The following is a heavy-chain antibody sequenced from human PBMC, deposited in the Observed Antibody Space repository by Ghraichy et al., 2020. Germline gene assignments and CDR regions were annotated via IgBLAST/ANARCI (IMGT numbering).Heavy chain of an antibody. CDR1: GGSISSSSYY. V-gene: IGHV4-39*07. CDR2: SYYSGIN. CDR3: ARVGFGNYPPAGAFDI. D-gene: IGHD4-11*01. Sequence: GSLRLSCTVSGGSISSSSYYWGWIRQPPGKGLEWIGSSYYSGINYYNPSLKSRVTISVDTSNNQFSLKLSSGTDAETAVYYCARVGFGNYPPAGAFDIWVEGTMVTVSS. J-gene: IGHJ3*02.